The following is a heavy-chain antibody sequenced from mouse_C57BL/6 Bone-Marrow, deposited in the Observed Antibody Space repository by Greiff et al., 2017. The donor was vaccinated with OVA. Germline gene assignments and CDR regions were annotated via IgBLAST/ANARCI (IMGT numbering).Heavy chain of an antibody. J-gene: IGHJ4*01. Sequence: EVQLVESGGGLVQPGGSLKLSCAASGFTFSDYYMYWVRQTPEKRLEWVAYISNGGGSTYYPDTVKGRFTISRDNAKNTLYLQMSRLKSEDTAMYYCARYGNYVYYAMDYWGQGTSVTVSS. CDR3: ARYGNYVYYAMDY. V-gene: IGHV5-12*01. CDR2: ISNGGGST. D-gene: IGHD2-10*02. CDR1: GFTFSDYY.